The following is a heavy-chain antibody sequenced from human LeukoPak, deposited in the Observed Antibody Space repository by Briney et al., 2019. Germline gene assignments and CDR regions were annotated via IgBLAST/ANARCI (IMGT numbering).Heavy chain of an antibody. CDR2: IGWSSGRI. CDR1: GFTVLDHA. CDR3: IKDIRPGGMDV. J-gene: IGHJ6*02. V-gene: IGHV3-9*01. D-gene: IGHD1-14*01. Sequence: GGSLRLSCVGSGFTVLDHAMHWVRQAPGKGLEWVSGIGWSSGRIDYADSVKGRFTSSRDNAKNSLYLQMNSLRTEDTAIYYCIKDIRPGGMDVWGQGITVTVSS.